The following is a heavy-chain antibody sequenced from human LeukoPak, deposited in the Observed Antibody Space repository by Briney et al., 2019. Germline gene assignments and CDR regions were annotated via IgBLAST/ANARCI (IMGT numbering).Heavy chain of an antibody. J-gene: IGHJ6*03. D-gene: IGHD2-2*01. Sequence: GGSLRLSCAASGFPFSSYWMSWVRRAPGKGLEWLANIKQDGSEKYYVDSVKGRFTISRDNAKNSLYLQMNSLRAEDTAVYYCARLKRGDCSSTSCRSTRYYYYYYMDVWGKGTTVTASS. V-gene: IGHV3-7*01. CDR3: ARLKRGDCSSTSCRSTRYYYYYYMDV. CDR2: IKQDGSEK. CDR1: GFPFSSYW.